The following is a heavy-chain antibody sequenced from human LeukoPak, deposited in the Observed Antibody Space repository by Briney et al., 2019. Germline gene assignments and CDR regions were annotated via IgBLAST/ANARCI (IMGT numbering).Heavy chain of an antibody. D-gene: IGHD3-22*01. CDR3: ARDHDSSGYYSRPYYFDY. Sequence: GGSLRLSCAASGFTFSSYAMSWVRQAPGKGLEWVSATSGSGGSTYYADSVKGRFTISRDNSKNTLYLQMNSLRAEDTAVYYCARDHDSSGYYSRPYYFDYWGQGTLVTVSS. V-gene: IGHV3-23*01. CDR1: GFTFSSYA. CDR2: TSGSGGST. J-gene: IGHJ4*02.